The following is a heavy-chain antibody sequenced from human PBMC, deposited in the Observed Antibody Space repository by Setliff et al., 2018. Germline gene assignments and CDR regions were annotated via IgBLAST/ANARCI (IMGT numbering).Heavy chain of an antibody. V-gene: IGHV1-18*01. CDR1: GYTFSHSG. J-gene: IGHJ6*02. CDR2: ISAYTGNT. CDR3: ARDFYEGLGVVYYYYGMDV. D-gene: IGHD3-16*01. Sequence: ASVKVSCKASGYTFSHSGITWVRQAPGQGLEWMGWISAYTGNTNYAQKLQGRVTMTTDASTNTAYMELRSLRSDDTAVYYCARDFYEGLGVVYYYYGMDVWGQGTTVTVSS.